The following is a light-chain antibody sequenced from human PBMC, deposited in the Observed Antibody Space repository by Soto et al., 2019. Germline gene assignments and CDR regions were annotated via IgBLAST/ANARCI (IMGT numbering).Light chain of an antibody. CDR1: SSDVGGYNY. Sequence: QSVLTQHASVSGSPGQSITISCTGTSSDVGGYNYDSWYQQHPGKAPKLMIYEVSNRPSGVSNRFSGSKSGNTASLTISGLQAEDEADYYCSSYTSSSTLVVFGGGTKVTVL. J-gene: IGLJ2*01. CDR2: EVS. CDR3: SSYTSSSTLVV. V-gene: IGLV2-14*01.